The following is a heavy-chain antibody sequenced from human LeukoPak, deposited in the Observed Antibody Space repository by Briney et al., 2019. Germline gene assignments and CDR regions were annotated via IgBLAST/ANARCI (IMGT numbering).Heavy chain of an antibody. CDR1: GFTFSSYS. CDR3: ANHRVPAAMYNWFDP. D-gene: IGHD2-2*01. J-gene: IGHJ5*02. Sequence: GGSLRLSCAASGFTFSSYSMNWVRQAPGKGLEWVSYISSSSSTIYYADSVKGRFTISRDNAKNSLYLQMNSLRAEDTAVYYCANHRVPAAMYNWFDPWGQGTLVTVSS. V-gene: IGHV3-48*04. CDR2: ISSSSSTI.